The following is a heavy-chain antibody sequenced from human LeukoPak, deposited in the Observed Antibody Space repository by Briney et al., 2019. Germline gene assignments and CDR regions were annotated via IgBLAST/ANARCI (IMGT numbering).Heavy chain of an antibody. CDR3: ARALVRWSLAINWFDP. CDR2: MNPNSGNT. V-gene: IGHV1-8*01. D-gene: IGHD4-23*01. Sequence: ASVKVSCKASGYTFTSYDINRVRQATGQGLEWMGWMNPNSGNTGYAQKFQGRVTMTRNTSISTAYMELSSLRSEDTAVYYCARALVRWSLAINWFDPWGQGTLVTVSS. CDR1: GYTFTSYD. J-gene: IGHJ5*02.